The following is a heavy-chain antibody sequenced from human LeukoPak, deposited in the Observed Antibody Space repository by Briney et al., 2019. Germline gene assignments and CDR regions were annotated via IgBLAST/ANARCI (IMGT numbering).Heavy chain of an antibody. V-gene: IGHV3-33*01. CDR2: IWYDGSNK. CDR1: GFTFSSYG. CDR3: ARGDSSSWNNYFDY. Sequence: GGSLRLSCAASGFTFSSYGMHWVRQAPGKGLEWVAVIWYDGSNKYYADSVKGRFTISRENSKNTLYLQMNSLRAEDTAVYYCARGDSSSWNNYFDYWGQGTLVTVSS. D-gene: IGHD6-13*01. J-gene: IGHJ4*02.